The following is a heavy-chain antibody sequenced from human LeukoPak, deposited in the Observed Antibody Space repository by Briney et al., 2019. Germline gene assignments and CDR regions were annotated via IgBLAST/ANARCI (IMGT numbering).Heavy chain of an antibody. Sequence: SETLSLTCTVSGGSISSYYWSWIRQPPGKGLEWIGYIYYSGSTNYNPSLKSRVTISVDTSKNQFSLKLSSVTAADTAVYYCARSVWGSGRPDAFDIWGQGTMVTVSS. CDR1: GGSISSYY. J-gene: IGHJ3*02. CDR3: ARSVWGSGRPDAFDI. CDR2: IYYSGST. V-gene: IGHV4-59*01. D-gene: IGHD1-26*01.